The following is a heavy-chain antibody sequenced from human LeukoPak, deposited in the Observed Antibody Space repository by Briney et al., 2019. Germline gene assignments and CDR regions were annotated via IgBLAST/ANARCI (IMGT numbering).Heavy chain of an antibody. V-gene: IGHV5-51*01. D-gene: IGHD1-26*01. Sequence: GESLKISCKASGYSFTDYWIGWVRQMPGKGLEWMGIIYPGDSDTRYSPSFQGQVSISADKSIGTAYLQWSSLKASDTAMYYCARSYSGRYAYFDYWGQGTLLTVYS. CDR1: GYSFTDYW. J-gene: IGHJ4*02. CDR3: ARSYSGRYAYFDY. CDR2: IYPGDSDT.